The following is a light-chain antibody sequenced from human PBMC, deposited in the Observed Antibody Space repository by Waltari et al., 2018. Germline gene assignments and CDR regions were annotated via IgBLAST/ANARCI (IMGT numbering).Light chain of an antibody. V-gene: IGKV3-20*01. CDR1: QNFTSLA. CDR2: CSS. CDR3: HQNDGLFLT. J-gene: IGKJ4*01. Sequence: CRAIQNFTSLAFCLFQPNPGQSPRLLILCSSNRATGIPVMFVGSWFGTDFTLTISRLVPEDFAVYYCHQNDGLFLTFGGGTKVEI.